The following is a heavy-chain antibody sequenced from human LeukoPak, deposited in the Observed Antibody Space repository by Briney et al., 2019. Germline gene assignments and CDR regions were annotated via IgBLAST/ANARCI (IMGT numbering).Heavy chain of an antibody. V-gene: IGHV4-38-2*01. CDR2: IYDSGST. D-gene: IGHD3-10*01. Sequence: SETLSLTCAVSGYSISSGYYWGWIRRPPGKGLEWIGSIYDSGSTYYNPSLKSRVTISVDTSKNQFSLKLSSVTAADTAVYYCARVEGGFGELWGYYFDYWGQGTLATVSS. CDR3: ARVEGGFGELWGYYFDY. CDR1: GYSISSGYY. J-gene: IGHJ4*02.